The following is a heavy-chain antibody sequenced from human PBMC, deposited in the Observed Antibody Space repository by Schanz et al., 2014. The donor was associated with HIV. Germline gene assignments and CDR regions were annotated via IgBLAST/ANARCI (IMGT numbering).Heavy chain of an antibody. Sequence: QVQLVQSGAGVQKPGASVKVSCKASGYTFLGYDINWVRQATGQGPEWMGWMNPMNGHTDYAQKFQGRVTMTSDTSTSTAYMELRSLRSEDTAIYYCARGGYYSANEVGFDHWGQGTLVAVSS. CDR3: ARGGYYSANEVGFDH. J-gene: IGHJ4*02. CDR1: GYTFLGYD. CDR2: MNPMNGHT. D-gene: IGHD4-4*01. V-gene: IGHV1-8*01.